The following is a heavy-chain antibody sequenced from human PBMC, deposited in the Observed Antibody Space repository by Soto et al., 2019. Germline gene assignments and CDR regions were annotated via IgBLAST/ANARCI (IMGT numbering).Heavy chain of an antibody. V-gene: IGHV4-59*01. CDR3: ARVGYYDSSGYYDY. J-gene: IGHJ4*02. CDR1: GGSIRSYY. CDR2: IYSSGSA. D-gene: IGHD3-22*01. Sequence: SETLSLTCTVSGGSIRSYYWNWIRQPPGKGLEWIGYIYSSGSANYNPSLKSRVTMSVDTSKNQFSLKLSSLTAADTAVYYCARVGYYDSSGYYDYWGQGTLVTVSS.